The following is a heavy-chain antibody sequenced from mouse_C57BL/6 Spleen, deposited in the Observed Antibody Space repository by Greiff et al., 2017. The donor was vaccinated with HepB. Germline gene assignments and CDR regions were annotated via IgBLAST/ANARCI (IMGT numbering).Heavy chain of an antibody. V-gene: IGHV5-9-1*02. CDR2: ISSGGDYI. CDR3: TRDLEVLLRSYWYFDV. CDR1: GFTFSSYA. J-gene: IGHJ1*03. D-gene: IGHD1-1*01. Sequence: EVQGVESGEGLVKPGGSLKLSCAASGFTFSSYAMSWVRQTPEKRLEWVAYISSGGDYIYYADTVKGRFTISRDNARNTLYLQMSSLKSEDTAMYYCTRDLEVLLRSYWYFDVWGTGTTGTVSS.